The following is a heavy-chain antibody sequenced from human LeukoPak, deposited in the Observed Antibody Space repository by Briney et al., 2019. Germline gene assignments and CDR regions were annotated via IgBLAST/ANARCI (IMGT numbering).Heavy chain of an antibody. Sequence: ASVKVSCKASGYTFTSHDINWVRQATGQGLEWMGWMNPNSGNTGYAQKFRGRVTITRNTSISTAYMELSSLRSEDTAVYYCARGPAHSNYWAYYYYYMNVWGKGTTVTVSS. CDR2: MNPNSGNT. J-gene: IGHJ6*03. D-gene: IGHD4-11*01. V-gene: IGHV1-8*01. CDR1: GYTFTSHD. CDR3: ARGPAHSNYWAYYYYYMNV.